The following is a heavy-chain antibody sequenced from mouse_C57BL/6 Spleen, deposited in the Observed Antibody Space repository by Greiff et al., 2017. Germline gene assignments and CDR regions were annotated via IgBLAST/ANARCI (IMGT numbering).Heavy chain of an antibody. D-gene: IGHD2-1*01. J-gene: IGHJ3*01. CDR2: INPSTGGT. CDR1: GYSFTGYY. Sequence: VQLQQSGPELVKPGASVKISCKASGYSFTGYYMNWVKQSPEKSLEWIGEINPSTGGTTYNQKFKAKATLTVDKSSSTAYMQLKSLTSEDSAVYYCAIYGNYVGFAYWGQGTLVTVSA. CDR3: AIYGNYVGFAY. V-gene: IGHV1-42*01.